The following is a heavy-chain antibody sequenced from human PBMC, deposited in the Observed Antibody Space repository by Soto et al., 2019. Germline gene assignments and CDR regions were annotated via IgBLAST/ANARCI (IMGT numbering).Heavy chain of an antibody. CDR2: ISSSSSYI. J-gene: IGHJ3*02. CDR3: ARDQGDSSSWYRPGPPGDAFDI. V-gene: IGHV3-21*01. D-gene: IGHD6-13*01. CDR1: GFTFSSYS. Sequence: EVQLVESGGGLVKPGGSLRLSCAASGFTFSSYSMNWVRQAPGKGLEWVSSISSSSSYIYYADSVKGRFTISRDNAKNSLYLQMNSLRAEDTAVYYCARDQGDSSSWYRPGPPGDAFDIWGQGTMVTVSS.